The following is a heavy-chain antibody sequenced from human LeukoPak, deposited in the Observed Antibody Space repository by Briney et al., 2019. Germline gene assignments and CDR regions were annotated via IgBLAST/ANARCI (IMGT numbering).Heavy chain of an antibody. Sequence: PSETLSLTCTVSGYSISSGYYWGWIRQPPGKGLEWIGSIYHSGSTYYNPSLKSRVTISVDTSKNQFSLKLSSVTAADTAVYYCARTVFAFDYWGQGTLVTVSS. CDR3: ARTVFAFDY. J-gene: IGHJ4*02. D-gene: IGHD2-8*01. CDR1: GYSISSGYY. CDR2: IYHSGST. V-gene: IGHV4-38-2*02.